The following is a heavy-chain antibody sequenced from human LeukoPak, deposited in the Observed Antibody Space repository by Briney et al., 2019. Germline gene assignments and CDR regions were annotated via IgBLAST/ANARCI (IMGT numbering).Heavy chain of an antibody. CDR1: GFTFSSYW. V-gene: IGHV3-23*01. Sequence: GGSLRLSCAASGFTFSSYWMHWVRQAPGKGLEWVSAISGSGGSTYYADSVKGRFTISRDNSKNTLYLQMNSLRAEDTAVYYCAKEITIFGVVIGTHTDAFDIWGQGTMVTVSS. CDR3: AKEITIFGVVIGTHTDAFDI. J-gene: IGHJ3*02. D-gene: IGHD3-3*01. CDR2: ISGSGGST.